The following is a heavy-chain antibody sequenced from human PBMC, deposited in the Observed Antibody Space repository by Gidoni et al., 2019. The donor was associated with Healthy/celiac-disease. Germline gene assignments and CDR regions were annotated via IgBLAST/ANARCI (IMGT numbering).Heavy chain of an antibody. D-gene: IGHD3-3*01. J-gene: IGHJ6*04. CDR1: GYTFTSYA. CDR3: ARDTDFWSGWGMDV. V-gene: IGHV1-3*01. Sequence: QVPLVQSGAEVKKPAASAKHSCKASGYTFTSYAMHWVRQAPGQRLEWMGWINAGNGNTKYSQKFQGRVTITRDTSASTAYMELSSLRSEDTAVYYCARDTDFWSGWGMDVWGKGTTVTVSS. CDR2: INAGNGNT.